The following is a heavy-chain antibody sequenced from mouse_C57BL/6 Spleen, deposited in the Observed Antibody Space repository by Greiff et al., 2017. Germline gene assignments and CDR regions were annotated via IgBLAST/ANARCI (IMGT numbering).Heavy chain of an antibody. CDR1: GYTFTDYY. J-gene: IGHJ2*01. D-gene: IGHD1-1*02. V-gene: IGHV1-26*01. CDR3: ARHGFDY. CDR2: INPNNGGT. Sequence: VQLQQSGPELVKPGASVKISCKASGYTFTDYYMNWVKQSHGKSLEWIGDINPNNGGTSYNQKFKGKATLTVDKSSSTAYMELRSLTSEDSAVYYCARHGFDYWGQGTTLTVSS.